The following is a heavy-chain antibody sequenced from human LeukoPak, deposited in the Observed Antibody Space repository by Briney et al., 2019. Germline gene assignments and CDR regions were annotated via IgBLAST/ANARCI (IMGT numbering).Heavy chain of an antibody. Sequence: PGESLKISCKVSGYSFSNYWIGWVRQMPGKGLEWMAIIYPADSDVRYGPSFEGHVTISADNSINTAYLQWSSLKASDTAMYYCATPVIGSNDYWGQGTLVIVPS. V-gene: IGHV5-51*01. CDR3: ATPVIGSNDY. CDR2: IYPADSDV. J-gene: IGHJ4*02. CDR1: GYSFSNYW. D-gene: IGHD2-2*03.